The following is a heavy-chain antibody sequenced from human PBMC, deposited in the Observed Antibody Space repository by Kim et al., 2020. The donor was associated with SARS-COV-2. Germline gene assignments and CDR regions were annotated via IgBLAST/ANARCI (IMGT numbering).Heavy chain of an antibody. V-gene: IGHV3-53*01. J-gene: IGHJ6*02. CDR2: IYSGGST. D-gene: IGHD6-13*01. Sequence: GGSLRLSCAASGFTVSGNYMSWVRQAPGKGLEWVSVIYSGGSTYYADSVKGRFTISRDNSKNTLYLQMNSLRAEDTAVYYCARDLKGSSWYYYYGMDVWGQGTTVTVSS. CDR3: ARDLKGSSWYYYYGMDV. CDR1: GFTVSGNY.